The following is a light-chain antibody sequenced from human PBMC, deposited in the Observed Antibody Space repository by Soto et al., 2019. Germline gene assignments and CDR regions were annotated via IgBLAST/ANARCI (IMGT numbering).Light chain of an antibody. J-gene: IGKJ1*01. Sequence: EIVMTQSPATLSVSPGERATLSCRASQSVSSNLAWYQQKPGQAPRXLIYGASTRATGIPARFSGSGSGTEFTLTISSLQSEDFEVDYCQQYNNWPGTFGQGTKVDNK. CDR3: QQYNNWPGT. V-gene: IGKV3-15*01. CDR1: QSVSSN. CDR2: GAS.